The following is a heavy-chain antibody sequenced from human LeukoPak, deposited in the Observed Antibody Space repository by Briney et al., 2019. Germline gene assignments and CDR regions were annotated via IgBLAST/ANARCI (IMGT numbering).Heavy chain of an antibody. CDR2: VDGGGGGT. CDR1: GFTLSSYA. Sequence: GGSLRLSCAASGFTLSSYAMTWVRQAPGRGLEWVSSVDGGGGGTYYADSVKGRFTISRDNSKDTLYLQMNSLRAEDTAVYYCAKESSGWYGRTYYYYAMDVWGQGTTVTVSS. V-gene: IGHV3-23*01. D-gene: IGHD6-19*01. J-gene: IGHJ6*02. CDR3: AKESSGWYGRTYYYYAMDV.